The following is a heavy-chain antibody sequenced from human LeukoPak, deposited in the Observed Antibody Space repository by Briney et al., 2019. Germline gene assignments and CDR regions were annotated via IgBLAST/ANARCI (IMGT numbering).Heavy chain of an antibody. CDR1: GYSFTNYW. V-gene: IGHV5-51*01. CDR2: IFPGDSDT. D-gene: IGHD2-2*01. Sequence: GESLKISCKDSGYSFTNYWIGWVRQMPGKGLGWMGIIFPGDSDTRYSPSFQGQVTISVDKSISTAFLQWSSLKASDTAVYYCARHLGWCNNTSGCDDESDAFDIWGQGTMVTVSS. J-gene: IGHJ3*02. CDR3: ARHLGWCNNTSGCDDESDAFDI.